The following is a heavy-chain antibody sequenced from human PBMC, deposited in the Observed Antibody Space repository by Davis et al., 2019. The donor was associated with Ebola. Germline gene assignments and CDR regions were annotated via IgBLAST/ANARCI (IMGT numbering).Heavy chain of an antibody. J-gene: IGHJ5*02. CDR3: AGGRGLVRGVISNWFDP. V-gene: IGHV4-59*01. CDR1: GGSISSYY. Sequence: PSETLSLTCTVSGGSISSYYWSWIRQPPGKGLEWIGYIYYSGSTNYNPSLKSRVTISVDTSKNQFSLKLSSVTAADTAVYYCAGGRGLVRGVISNWFDPWGQGTLVTVSS. CDR2: IYYSGST. D-gene: IGHD3-10*01.